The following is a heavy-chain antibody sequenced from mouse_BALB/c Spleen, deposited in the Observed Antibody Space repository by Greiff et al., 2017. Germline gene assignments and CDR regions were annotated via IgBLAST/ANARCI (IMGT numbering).Heavy chain of an antibody. CDR2: IWAGGST. Sequence: VKLVESGPGLVAPSQSLSITCTVSGFSLTSYGVHWVRQPPGKGLEWLGVIWAGGSTNYNSALMSRLSISKDNSKSQVFLKMNSLQTDDTAMYYCARDQGRYYAMDYWGQGTSVTVSS. V-gene: IGHV2-9*02. CDR3: ARDQGRYYAMDY. D-gene: IGHD3-2*02. J-gene: IGHJ4*01. CDR1: GFSLTSYG.